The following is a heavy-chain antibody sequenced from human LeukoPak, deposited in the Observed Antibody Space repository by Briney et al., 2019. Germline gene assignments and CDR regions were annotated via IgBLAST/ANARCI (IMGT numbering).Heavy chain of an antibody. D-gene: IGHD6-6*01. V-gene: IGHV3-23*01. Sequence: PGGSLRLSCAASGFTFSSYAMTWVRQAPGKGLEWVSTISGSGATTYYADSVKGRFTISRDNSKNTLSLQMNSLRADDTAVYYCAKVHSSSVYYYYYMDVWGKGTTVTVSS. CDR3: AKVHSSSVYYYYYMDV. CDR2: ISGSGATT. CDR1: GFTFSSYA. J-gene: IGHJ6*03.